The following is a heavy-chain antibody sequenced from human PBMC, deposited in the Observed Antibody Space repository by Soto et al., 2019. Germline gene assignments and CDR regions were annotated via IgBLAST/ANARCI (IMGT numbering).Heavy chain of an antibody. CDR3: ARQEEATMVRDSLRAFDI. V-gene: IGHV5-51*01. CDR2: IYPGDSDT. D-gene: IGHD3-10*01. CDR1: GYSFTSYW. J-gene: IGHJ3*02. Sequence: EVQLVQSGAEVKKPGESLKISCKGSGYSFTSYWIGWVRQMPGKGLEWMGIIYPGDSDTRYSPSFQGQVTISADKSISTAYLQWSSLKASDTAMYYCARQEEATMVRDSLRAFDIWGQGTMVTVSS.